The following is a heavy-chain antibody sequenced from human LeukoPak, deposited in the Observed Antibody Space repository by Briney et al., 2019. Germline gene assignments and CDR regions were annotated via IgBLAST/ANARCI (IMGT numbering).Heavy chain of an antibody. D-gene: IGHD2-2*01. CDR3: ARCSSTSSGWFDP. Sequence: SETLSLTCAVYGGSFSGYYWSWIRQPPGKGLEWIGEINHSGSTNYNPSLKSRVTISVDTSKNQFSLRLSSVTAADTAVYYCARCSSTSSGWFDPWGQGTLVTVSS. J-gene: IGHJ5*02. CDR2: INHSGST. CDR1: GGSFSGYY. V-gene: IGHV4-34*01.